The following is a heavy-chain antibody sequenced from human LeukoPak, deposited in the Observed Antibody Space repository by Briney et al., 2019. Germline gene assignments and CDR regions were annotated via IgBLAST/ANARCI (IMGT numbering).Heavy chain of an antibody. CDR2: INPSAGTT. J-gene: IGHJ4*02. V-gene: IGHV1-46*01. D-gene: IGHD3-3*02. CDR1: GYTFTSNY. CDR3: ASISNHIDY. Sequence: ASVKVSCKGSGYTFTSNYMHWVRQAPGQGHEWMGIINPSAGTTSYAQKFQGRVTTTRDTSTSTVYMELSSLRSEDTAVYYCASISNHIDYWGRGTLVTVSS.